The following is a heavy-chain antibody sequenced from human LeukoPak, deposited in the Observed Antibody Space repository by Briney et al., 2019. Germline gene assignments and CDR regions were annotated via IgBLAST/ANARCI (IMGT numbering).Heavy chain of an antibody. CDR1: GFTFSGHG. Sequence: GGSLRLSCAASGFTFSGHGMHWVRQAPGKGLEWVATIRYDGSKKWYAESVRGRFTISRDDSKNTLFLQMNNLRVEDTAVYYCAREDSSGWYTAYWGQGTLVTVSS. CDR3: AREDSSGWYTAY. CDR2: IRYDGSKK. D-gene: IGHD6-19*01. J-gene: IGHJ4*02. V-gene: IGHV3-33*01.